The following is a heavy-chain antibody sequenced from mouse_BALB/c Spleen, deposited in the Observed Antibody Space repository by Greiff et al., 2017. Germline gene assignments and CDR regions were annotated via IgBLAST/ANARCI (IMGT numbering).Heavy chain of an antibody. D-gene: IGHD1-2*01. J-gene: IGHJ4*01. Sequence: EVKLVESGPSLVKPSQTLSLTCSVTGDSITSGYWNWIRKFPGNKLEYMGYISYSGSTYYNPSLKSRISITRDTSKNQYYLQLNSVTTEDTATYYCARFLYYGYVYYAMDYWGQGTSVTVSS. V-gene: IGHV3-8*02. CDR3: ARFLYYGYVYYAMDY. CDR2: ISYSGST. CDR1: GDSITSGY.